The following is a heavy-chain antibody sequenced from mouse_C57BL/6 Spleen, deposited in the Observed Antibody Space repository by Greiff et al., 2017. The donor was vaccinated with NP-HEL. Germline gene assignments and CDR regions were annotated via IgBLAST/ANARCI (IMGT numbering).Heavy chain of an antibody. CDR1: GYTFTSYD. V-gene: IGHV1-85*01. J-gene: IGHJ4*01. CDR2: IYPRDGST. Sequence: QVQLQQSGPELVKPGASVKLSCKASGYTFTSYDINWVKQRPGQGLEWIGRIYPRDGSTKYNEKFKGKATLTVDTSSSTAYMELHSLTSADSAVYFCARGEGVYYAMDYWGQGTSVTVSS. CDR3: ARGEGVYYAMDY.